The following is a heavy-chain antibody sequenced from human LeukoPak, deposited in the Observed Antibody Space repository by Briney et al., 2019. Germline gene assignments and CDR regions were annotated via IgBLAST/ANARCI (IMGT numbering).Heavy chain of an antibody. V-gene: IGHV3-23*01. CDR1: GFTFSSYA. D-gene: IGHD3-22*01. Sequence: GGSLRLSCAASGFTFSSYAMSWVRQAPGKGLEWVSSISGSGDTTYYADSVKGRFTISRDNSKNTLYLQMNSLRAEDTAVYYCAKGLIVAYDAFDIWGQGTMVTVSS. CDR2: ISGSGDTT. CDR3: AKGLIVAYDAFDI. J-gene: IGHJ3*02.